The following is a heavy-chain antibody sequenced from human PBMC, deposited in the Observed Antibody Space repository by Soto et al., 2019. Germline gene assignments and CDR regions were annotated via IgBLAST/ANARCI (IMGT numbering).Heavy chain of an antibody. CDR1: GFTFSSYS. J-gene: IGHJ6*02. CDR2: ISSSSSYI. V-gene: IGHV3-21*01. Sequence: GGSLRLSCAASGFTFSSYSMNWVRQAPGKGLEWVSSISSSSSYIYYADSVKGRFTISRDNAKNSLYLQMNSLRAEDTAVYYCARGSVSPPVGHYGMDVWGQGTTVTVSS. CDR3: ARGSVSPPVGHYGMDV.